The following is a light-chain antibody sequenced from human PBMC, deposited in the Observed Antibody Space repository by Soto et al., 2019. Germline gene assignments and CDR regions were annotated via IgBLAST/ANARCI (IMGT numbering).Light chain of an antibody. Sequence: QSALTQPPSVSGSPGQSVTISCTGTSSDVGSYNRVSWYQQPPGTAPKLMIYEVSYRPSGVPDRFSGSKSGNTASLTISGLQAEDEADYYCGLFTSSTTYVFGTGTKVTVL. CDR2: EVS. V-gene: IGLV2-18*01. J-gene: IGLJ1*01. CDR3: GLFTSSTTYV. CDR1: SSDVGSYNR.